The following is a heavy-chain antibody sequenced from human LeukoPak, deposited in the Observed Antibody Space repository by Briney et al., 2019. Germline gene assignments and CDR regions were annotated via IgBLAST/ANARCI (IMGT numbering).Heavy chain of an antibody. CDR1: VGAITTYY. CDR2: IFYTGTT. J-gene: IGHJ3*01. V-gene: IGHV4-59*01. CDR3: AGFFSGSGAFDG. D-gene: IGHD3-10*01. Sequence: SETLSLTCSVSVGAITTYYWSWVRQPPGKGLEWIAFIFYTGTTNYNPSLRSRVTTSVEASRNQFSLRLSSTTSADTAVYFSAGFFSGSGAFDGWGQGTVVTVSS.